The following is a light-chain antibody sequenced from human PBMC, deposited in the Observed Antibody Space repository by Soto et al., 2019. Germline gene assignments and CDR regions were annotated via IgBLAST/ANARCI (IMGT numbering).Light chain of an antibody. CDR3: AAWDDSLNGLV. Sequence: QSVLTQPPSASGTPGQRVTISCSGSRSNIGSNIVNWYQQLPGTAPKLLIHSNDQRPSGVPDRFSGSKSGTSASLAISGLQSEDEADYHCAAWDDSLNGLVFGGGTKVTLL. V-gene: IGLV1-44*01. CDR1: RSNIGSNI. CDR2: SND. J-gene: IGLJ3*02.